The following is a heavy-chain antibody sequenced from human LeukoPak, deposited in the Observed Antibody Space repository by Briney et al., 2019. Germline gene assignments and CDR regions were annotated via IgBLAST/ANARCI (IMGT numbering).Heavy chain of an antibody. D-gene: IGHD2-2*01. CDR2: IIPIFGTA. CDR1: GGTFSSYA. CDR3: ARDGYWCSGTSCYSYYYYYGMDV. Sequence: ASVKVSCKASGGTFSSYAISWVRQAPGQGLEWMGGIIPIFGTANYAQKFQGRVTITADESTSTAYMELSSLRSEDTAVYYCARDGYWCSGTSCYSYYYYYGMDVWGQGTTVTVSS. V-gene: IGHV1-69*13. J-gene: IGHJ6*02.